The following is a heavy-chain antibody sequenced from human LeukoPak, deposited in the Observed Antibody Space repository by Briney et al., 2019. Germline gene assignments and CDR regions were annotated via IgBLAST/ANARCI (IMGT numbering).Heavy chain of an antibody. V-gene: IGHV4-39*01. J-gene: IGHJ5*02. Sequence: KPSETLSLTCTVSGGSISTSSYYWAWIRQPPGKGLEWIGSIYYSGSTYYNPSLRSRVTVSGDTSKNQFSLKLGSVTAADTAVYYCARRGDANGDYGFDPWGQGTLVTVSS. CDR1: GGSISTSSYY. CDR2: IYYSGST. CDR3: ARRGDANGDYGFDP. D-gene: IGHD4-17*01.